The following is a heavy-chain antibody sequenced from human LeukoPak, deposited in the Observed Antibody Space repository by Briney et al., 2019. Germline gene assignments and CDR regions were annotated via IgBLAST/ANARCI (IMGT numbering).Heavy chain of an antibody. CDR3: ARGKVVPAVISDYYYYMAV. J-gene: IGHJ6*03. Sequence: ASVKVSCKASGYTFTGHYMHWVRQAPGQGLEWMGWINPNSGGTNYAQKFQGRVTMTRDTSISTAYMELSRLTSDDTAVYYCARGKVVPAVISDYYYYMAVWGKGTTVTVSS. CDR1: GYTFTGHY. D-gene: IGHD2-2*02. V-gene: IGHV1-2*02. CDR2: INPNSGGT.